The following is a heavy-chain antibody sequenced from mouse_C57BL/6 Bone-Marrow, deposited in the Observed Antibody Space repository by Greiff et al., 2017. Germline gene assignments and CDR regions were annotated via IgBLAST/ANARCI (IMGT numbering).Heavy chain of an antibody. CDR2: INPNNGGT. V-gene: IGHV1-26*01. CDR1: GYTFTDYY. D-gene: IGHD2-4*01. CDR3: ARRDYPWFAY. J-gene: IGHJ3*01. Sequence: VQLQQSGPELVKPGASVKISCKASGYTFTDYYMNWVKQSHGKSLEWIGDINPNNGGTSYNQKFKGKATLTVDKSSSTAYMELRSLTSEDSAVYYCARRDYPWFAYWGQGTLVTV.